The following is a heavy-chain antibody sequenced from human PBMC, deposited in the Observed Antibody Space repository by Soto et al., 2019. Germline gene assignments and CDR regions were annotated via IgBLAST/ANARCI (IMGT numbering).Heavy chain of an antibody. D-gene: IGHD5-18*01. CDR3: ATQEEALDTARLKGLAH. V-gene: IGHV1-69*13. CDR2: ILPIFGTP. J-gene: IGHJ4*02. Sequence: SAKISCDPSGCTLRISAIIWSRNDMGQGLEWMGGILPIFGTPNYAQKLQGRLPISADDFSSTAYMELNILRSEDTAVYYCATQEEALDTARLKGLAHWAQGSLVSVSA. CDR1: GCTLRISA.